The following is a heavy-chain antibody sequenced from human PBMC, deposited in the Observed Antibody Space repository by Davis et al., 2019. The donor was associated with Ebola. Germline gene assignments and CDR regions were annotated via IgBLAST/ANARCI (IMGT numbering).Heavy chain of an antibody. V-gene: IGHV1-18*01. D-gene: IGHD6-13*01. CDR3: ARPRYSSSWYYFDY. CDR1: GYTFTSYD. CDR2: MNPNSGNT. Sequence: ASVKVSCKASGYTFTSYDINWVRQATGQGLEWMGWMNPNSGNTNYAQKLQGRVTMTTDTSTSTAYMELRSLRSDDTAVYYCARPRYSSSWYYFDYWGQGTLVTVSS. J-gene: IGHJ4*02.